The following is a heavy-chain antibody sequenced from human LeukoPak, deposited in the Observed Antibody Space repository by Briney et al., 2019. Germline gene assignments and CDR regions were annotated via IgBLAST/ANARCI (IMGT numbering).Heavy chain of an antibody. CDR1: EFTFGSYS. J-gene: IGHJ4*02. CDR2: ISSSSSTI. Sequence: GGSLRLSCAASEFTFGSYSMNWVRQAPGKGLEWVSYISSSSSTIYYADSVKGRFTISRDNAKNSLYLQMNSLRAEDTAVYYCARDSYSSGWYVDYWGQGTLVTVSS. V-gene: IGHV3-48*04. D-gene: IGHD6-19*01. CDR3: ARDSYSSGWYVDY.